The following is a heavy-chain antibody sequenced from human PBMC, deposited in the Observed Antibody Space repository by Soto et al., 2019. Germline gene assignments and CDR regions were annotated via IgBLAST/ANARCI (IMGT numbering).Heavy chain of an antibody. D-gene: IGHD2-8*02. V-gene: IGHV1-69*01. CDR2: IVPIDGST. J-gene: IGHJ4*02. CDR3: ARSFTKSRRGGVAFDY. CDR1: GGTISSCG. Sequence: QVQLVQSGAEVKKPGSSVKVSCTTSGGTISSCGMNWVLQAPGQGLEWMGGIVPIDGSTKYAEKFQGRVTITADASTSTVYMDLSSLRSEDTAVYYCARSFTKSRRGGVAFDYWGQGTLLTVS.